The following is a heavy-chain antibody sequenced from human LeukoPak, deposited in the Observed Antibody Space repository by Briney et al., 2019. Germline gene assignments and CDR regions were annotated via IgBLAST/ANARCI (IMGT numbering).Heavy chain of an antibody. D-gene: IGHD3-10*01. J-gene: IGHJ5*02. V-gene: IGHV4-4*07. CDR3: AKATYGSGSYNWFDP. CDR1: GGSISSYY. Sequence: PSETLSLTCTVSGGSISSYYWSWIRQPAGEGLEWIGRIYTSGSTNYNPSLKSRVTMSVDTSKNQFSLKLSSVTAADTAVYYCAKATYGSGSYNWFDPWGQGTLVTVSS. CDR2: IYTSGST.